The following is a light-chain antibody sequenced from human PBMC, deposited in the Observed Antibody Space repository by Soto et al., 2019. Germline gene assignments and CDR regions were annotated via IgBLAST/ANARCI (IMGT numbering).Light chain of an antibody. CDR2: QDS. CDR1: KLGDKY. Sequence: SYELTQPPSVSVSPGQTAGIPCSGDKLGDKYACWYQQKPGQSPVLVIYQDSKRPSGIPERFSGSNSGNTATLTISGTQAMDEADYYCQAWDSSYHVVFGGGTKLTVL. J-gene: IGLJ2*01. V-gene: IGLV3-1*01. CDR3: QAWDSSYHVV.